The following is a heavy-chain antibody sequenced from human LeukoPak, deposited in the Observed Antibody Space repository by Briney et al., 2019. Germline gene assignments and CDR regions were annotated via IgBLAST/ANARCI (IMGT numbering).Heavy chain of an antibody. CDR1: GGSFSGYY. CDR3: ARPSGYCSSTSCPFDY. D-gene: IGHD2-2*03. J-gene: IGHJ4*02. V-gene: IGHV4-34*01. CDR2: INHSGST. Sequence: SETLSLTCAVYGGSFSGYYWSWIRQPPGKGLEWIGEINHSGSTSYNPSLKSRVTISVDTPKNQFSLKLSSVTAADTAVYYCARPSGYCSSTSCPFDYWGQGTLVTVSS.